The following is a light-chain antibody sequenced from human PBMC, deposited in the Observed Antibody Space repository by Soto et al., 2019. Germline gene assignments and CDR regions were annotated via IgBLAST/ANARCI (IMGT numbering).Light chain of an antibody. J-gene: IGKJ2*02. CDR1: QSVSHW. CDR3: QQYRSAST. V-gene: IGKV1-5*03. CDR2: KAS. Sequence: DIQMTQSPSTLSAFVGDRVTITCRASQSVSHWLAWYQQKPGKAPRLLISKASTLESGVPSRFSGSGSGTEFTLSISSLQPEDFATYYCQQYRSASTFGQGTKLEI.